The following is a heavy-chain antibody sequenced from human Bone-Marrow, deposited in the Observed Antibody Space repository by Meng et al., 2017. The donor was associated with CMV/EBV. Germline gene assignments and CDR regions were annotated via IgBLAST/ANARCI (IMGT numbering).Heavy chain of an antibody. CDR2: INPSGGST. Sequence: ASVKVSCKASGYTFTSYCMHWVRQAPGQGLEWMGIINPSGGSTSYAQKFQGRVTMTRDTSTSTVYMELSSLRSEDTAVYYCAGDSGHIWSGRIGGMDVWGQGTTVTVSS. J-gene: IGHJ6*02. CDR1: GYTFTSYC. V-gene: IGHV1-46*01. CDR3: AGDSGHIWSGRIGGMDV. D-gene: IGHD3-3*01.